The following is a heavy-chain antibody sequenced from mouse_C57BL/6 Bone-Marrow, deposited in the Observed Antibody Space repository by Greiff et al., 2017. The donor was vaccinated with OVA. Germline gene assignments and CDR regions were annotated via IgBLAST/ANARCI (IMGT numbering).Heavy chain of an antibody. V-gene: IGHV1-81*01. CDR3: ARGVLYYSYDV. D-gene: IGHD1-1*01. J-gene: IGHJ1*03. CDR1: GYTFTSYG. CDR2: IYPRSGNT. Sequence: VQLQESGAELARPGASVKLSCKASGYTFTSYGISWVKQRTGQGLEWIGEIYPRSGNTYYNEKFKGKATLTADKSSSTAYMELRSLTSEDSAVYFCARGVLYYSYDVWGTGTTVTVSS.